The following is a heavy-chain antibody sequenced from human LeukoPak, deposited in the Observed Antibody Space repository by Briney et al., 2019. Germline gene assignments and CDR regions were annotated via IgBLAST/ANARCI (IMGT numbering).Heavy chain of an antibody. D-gene: IGHD2-2*01. CDR2: ISSSSSYI. V-gene: IGHV3-21*01. CDR3: ARDSPYCSSTSCYLDY. Sequence: PGGSLRLSCAASGFTFSSYSMNWVRQAPGKGLEWVSSISSSSSYIYYADSVKGRFTISRDNAKNSLYLQMNSLRAEDTAVYYRARDSPYCSSTSCYLDYWGQGTLVTVSS. J-gene: IGHJ4*02. CDR1: GFTFSSYS.